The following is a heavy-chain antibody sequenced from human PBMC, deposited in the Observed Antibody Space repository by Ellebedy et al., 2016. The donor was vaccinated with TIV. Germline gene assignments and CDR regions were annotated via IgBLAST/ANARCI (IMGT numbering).Heavy chain of an antibody. CDR1: GASISSRNLY. V-gene: IGHV4-39*07. CDR3: AADRSISWYFY. D-gene: IGHD2-2*01. J-gene: IGHJ4*02. CDR2: IYSSWNT. Sequence: MPSETLSLTCTLSGASISSRNLYWGSIRPAPGKWLQWIGSIYSSWNTYYNPSLESRVTMSIDTSKNQFSLKLTSVTAADTAVYYCAADRSISWYFYWGQGTLGTVSS.